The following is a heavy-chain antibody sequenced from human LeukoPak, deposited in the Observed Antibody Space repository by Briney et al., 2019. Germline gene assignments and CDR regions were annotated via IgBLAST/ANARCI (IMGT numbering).Heavy chain of an antibody. J-gene: IGHJ4*02. CDR2: IYSGGST. CDR3: ASGCSGTSCYYY. V-gene: IGHV3-66*01. CDR1: GFTVSSNY. D-gene: IGHD2-2*01. Sequence: GGSLRLSCADSGFTVSSNYMRWVRQAPGKGLEWVSVIYSGGSTHYADSVKGRFTISRDNSKNTLYLQMNSLRAEDTAVYYCASGCSGTSCYYYWGQGTLVTVSS.